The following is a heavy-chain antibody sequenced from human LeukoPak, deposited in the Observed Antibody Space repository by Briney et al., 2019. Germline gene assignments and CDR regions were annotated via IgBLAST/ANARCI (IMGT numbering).Heavy chain of an antibody. CDR2: IYYSGST. J-gene: IGHJ5*02. V-gene: IGHV4-61*01. CDR1: GYSISSGYY. Sequence: SETLSLTCTVSGYSISSGYYWGWIRQPPGKGLEWIGYIYYSGSTNYNPSLKSRVTISVDTSKNQFSLKLSSVTAVDTAVYYCAREGGSGSETNWFDPWGQGTLVTVSS. CDR3: AREGGSGSETNWFDP. D-gene: IGHD3-10*01.